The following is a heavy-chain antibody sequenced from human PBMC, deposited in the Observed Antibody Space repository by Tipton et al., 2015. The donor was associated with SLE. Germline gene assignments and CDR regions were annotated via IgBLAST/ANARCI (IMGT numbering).Heavy chain of an antibody. D-gene: IGHD2/OR15-2a*01. J-gene: IGHJ3*02. CDR2: IYTSGAT. CDR1: GNDISRGNY. CDR3: ARVWLNNAFDI. Sequence: TLSLTCAVSGNDISRGNYWSWIRQPAGKGLAWIGRIYTSGATDDNPSLKSRVTMSVDMSKNQIFLKMTSVTAADSAVYFCARVWLNNAFDIWGQGTRVTVSS. V-gene: IGHV4-61*02.